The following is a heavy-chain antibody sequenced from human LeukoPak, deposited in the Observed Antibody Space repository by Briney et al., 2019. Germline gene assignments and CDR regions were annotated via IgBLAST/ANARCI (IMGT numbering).Heavy chain of an antibody. D-gene: IGHD2-15*01. CDR1: GYTFTSYY. Sequence: ASVKVSRKASGYTFTSYYIVWVRQAPGQGLEWMGRIDPSGGSTSYAQKFQGRVAMTRGTSTSTVYMDLSSLISEDTAVYYCARNSGSGFDYWGQGTLVTVSS. V-gene: IGHV1-46*01. CDR3: ARNSGSGFDY. J-gene: IGHJ4*02. CDR2: IDPSGGST.